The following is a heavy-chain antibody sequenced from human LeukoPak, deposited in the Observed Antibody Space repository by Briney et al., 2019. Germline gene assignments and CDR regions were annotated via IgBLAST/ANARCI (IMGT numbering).Heavy chain of an antibody. Sequence: ASVNVSCKASGYTFTSYDINWVRQATGQGLEWMGLMNPNSGNTGYAQKFQGRVTMTRNTSISTAYMELSSLRSEDTAVYYCAREMPAAAGSDAFDIWGQGTMVTVSS. D-gene: IGHD6-13*01. V-gene: IGHV1-8*01. CDR1: GYTFTSYD. CDR2: MNPNSGNT. CDR3: AREMPAAAGSDAFDI. J-gene: IGHJ3*02.